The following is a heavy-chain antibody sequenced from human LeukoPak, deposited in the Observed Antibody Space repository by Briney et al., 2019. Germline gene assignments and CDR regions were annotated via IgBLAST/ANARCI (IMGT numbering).Heavy chain of an antibody. V-gene: IGHV3-7*01. Sequence: GGSLRLSCAASGFTFSSYWMSWVRQAPGKGLEWVANIKQDGSEKYYVDSVEGRFTISRDNAKNSLYLQMTSLRAEDTAVYYCARDLHCGGDCYPLTYWGQGTMVTFFS. J-gene: IGHJ4*02. CDR1: GFTFSSYW. D-gene: IGHD2-21*01. CDR2: IKQDGSEK. CDR3: ARDLHCGGDCYPLTY.